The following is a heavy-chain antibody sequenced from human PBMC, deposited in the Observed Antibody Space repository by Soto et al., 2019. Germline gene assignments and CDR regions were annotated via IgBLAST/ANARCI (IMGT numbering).Heavy chain of an antibody. CDR2: IYYSGST. CDR3: ARVEYYYFAAYYYYYMDV. D-gene: IGHD3-10*01. CDR1: GGSISSGGYY. V-gene: IGHV4-31*03. Sequence: SETLSLTCTVSGGSISSGGYYWSWIRQHPGKGLEWIGYIYYSGSTYYNPSLESRVTISVDTSKNQFSLKLSSVTAADTAVYYCARVEYYYFAAYYYYYMDVWGQGTTVPVSS. J-gene: IGHJ6*03.